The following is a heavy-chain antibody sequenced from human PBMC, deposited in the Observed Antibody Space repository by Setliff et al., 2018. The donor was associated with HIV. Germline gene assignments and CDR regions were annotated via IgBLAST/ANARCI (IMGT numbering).Heavy chain of an antibody. V-gene: IGHV1-69*13. Sequence: SVKVSCKTSGVSFSSYAISWVRQAPGQGLEWMGGIIPMFGATNYAQKFQGRVTITADESTNTAYMELSSLRSEDTAVYYCARDPFPSTNYYDSSMYPYPSFDPWGQGTLVTVSS. CDR1: GVSFSSYA. CDR2: IIPMFGAT. J-gene: IGHJ5*02. CDR3: ARDPFPSTNYYDSSMYPYPSFDP. D-gene: IGHD3-22*01.